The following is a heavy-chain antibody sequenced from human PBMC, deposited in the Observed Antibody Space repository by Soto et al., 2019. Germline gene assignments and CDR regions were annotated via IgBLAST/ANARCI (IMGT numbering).Heavy chain of an antibody. CDR1: GCTLTSYA. J-gene: IGHJ3*02. CDR2: INACNGNT. V-gene: IGHV1-3*01. D-gene: IGHD6-13*01. CDR3: ARGARTAAAANGPGAFDI. Sequence: VKGSCKASGCTLTSYAMHWGRRSPGQRLEWMGWINACNGNTKYSQKFQGRVTITRDTSASTAYMELSSLRSEDAAVYYCARGARTAAAANGPGAFDIWGQGTMVTVSS.